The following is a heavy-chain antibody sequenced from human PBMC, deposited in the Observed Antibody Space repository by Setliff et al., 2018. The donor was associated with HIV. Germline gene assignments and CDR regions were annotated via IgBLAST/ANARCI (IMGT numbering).Heavy chain of an antibody. CDR2: IYYSGST. V-gene: IGHV4-39*01. CDR1: GGSISSSSYY. CDR3: ARQRAGPDY. Sequence: SETLSLTCTVSGGSISSSSYYWGWIRQPPGKGLEWIGSIYYSGSTYYNPSLKSRVTMPVDTSKNQFSLKLSSVTAADTAVYYCARQRAGPDYWGQGTLVTVSS. J-gene: IGHJ4*02.